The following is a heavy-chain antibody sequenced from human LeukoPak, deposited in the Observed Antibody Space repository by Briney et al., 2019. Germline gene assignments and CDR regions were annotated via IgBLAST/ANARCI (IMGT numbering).Heavy chain of an antibody. CDR2: IYHSGST. Sequence: SGTLSLTCAVSGGSISSSNWWSWVRQPPGQGLEWIGEIYHSGSTNYNPSLKSRVTISVDKSKNQFSLKLSSVTAADTAVYYCASSQTSYASNDYWGQGTLVTVSS. V-gene: IGHV4-4*02. CDR3: ASSQTSYASNDY. CDR1: GGSISSSNW. D-gene: IGHD2/OR15-2a*01. J-gene: IGHJ4*02.